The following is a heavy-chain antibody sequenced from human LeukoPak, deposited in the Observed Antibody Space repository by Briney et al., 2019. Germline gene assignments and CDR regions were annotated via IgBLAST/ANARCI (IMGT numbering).Heavy chain of an antibody. CDR1: GFTFSSYA. J-gene: IGHJ4*02. V-gene: IGHV3-23*01. CDR3: AKENDYGDYGEFDY. D-gene: IGHD4-17*01. Sequence: PGGSLRLSCAAYGFTFSSYAMSWVRQAPGKGLEWVSAISGSGGSTYCADSVKGRFTISRDNSKNTLYLQMNSLRAEDTAVYYCAKENDYGDYGEFDYWGQGTLVTVSS. CDR2: ISGSGGST.